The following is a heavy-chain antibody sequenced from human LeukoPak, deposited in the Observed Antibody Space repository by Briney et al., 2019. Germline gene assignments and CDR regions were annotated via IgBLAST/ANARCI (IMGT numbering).Heavy chain of an antibody. D-gene: IGHD3-9*01. CDR3: ARGVMDYDILTGYYLDY. CDR1: GYTFTSYG. Sequence: ASVKVSCKASGYTFTSYGISWVRQAPGQGLEWMGWISAYNGNTNYAQKPQGRVTMTTDTSTSTAYMELRSLRSDDTAVYYCARGVMDYDILTGYYLDYWGQGTLVTVSS. CDR2: ISAYNGNT. V-gene: IGHV1-18*01. J-gene: IGHJ4*02.